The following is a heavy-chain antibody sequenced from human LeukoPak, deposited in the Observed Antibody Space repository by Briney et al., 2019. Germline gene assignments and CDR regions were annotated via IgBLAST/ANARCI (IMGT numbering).Heavy chain of an antibody. CDR1: GYSFTGYY. V-gene: IGHV1-2*02. CDR2: INPNSGGT. CDR3: ARVLRDWYFDL. J-gene: IGHJ2*01. Sequence: ASVKVSCKASGYSFTGYYIHWVRQAPGQGLEWMGWINPNSGGTKYAQKFQGRVTMTRDTSIRTAYMELSRLTSDDTAVFYCARVLRDWYFDLWGRGTLVTVSS.